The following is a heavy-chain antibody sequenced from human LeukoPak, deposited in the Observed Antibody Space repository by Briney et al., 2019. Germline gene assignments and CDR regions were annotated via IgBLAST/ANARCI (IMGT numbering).Heavy chain of an antibody. CDR3: AKTGLRGNYVWGSYTDY. Sequence: PGGSLRLSCAASGFTFSSYWMSWVRQAPGKGLEWVSAISGSGGSTYYADSVKGRFTISRDNSKNTLYLQMNSLRAEDTAVYYCAKTGLRGNYVWGSYTDYWGQGTLVTVSS. D-gene: IGHD3-16*01. V-gene: IGHV3-23*01. CDR1: GFTFSSYW. J-gene: IGHJ4*02. CDR2: ISGSGGST.